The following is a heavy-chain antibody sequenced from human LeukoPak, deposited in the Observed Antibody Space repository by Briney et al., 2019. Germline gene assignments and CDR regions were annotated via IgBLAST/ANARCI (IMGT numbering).Heavy chain of an antibody. J-gene: IGHJ5*01. V-gene: IGHV3-7*01. CDR1: GFTFTTYW. CDR2: IKEDGSRD. Sequence: GGSLRLSCAASGFTFTTYWMSWVRQTPEKGLEWVANIKEDGSRDYYVDSVKGRFTISRDNAKNLLYLQMKSLRAEDTAIYYCARDGGGYDSWGQGTLVTVSS. CDR3: ARDGGGYDS. D-gene: IGHD5-24*01.